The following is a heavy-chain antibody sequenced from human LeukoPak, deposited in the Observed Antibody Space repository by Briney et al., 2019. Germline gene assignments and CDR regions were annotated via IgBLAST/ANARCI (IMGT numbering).Heavy chain of an antibody. J-gene: IGHJ4*02. CDR3: ARRDYVAHFDY. V-gene: IGHV4-39*01. CDR2: IYYSGST. CDR1: GGSISSSSYY. D-gene: IGHD4-17*01. Sequence: SETLSLTCTVSGGSISSSSYYWGWIRQPPGKGLEWIESIYYSGSTYDNPSLKSPVTISVGTSKNQFSLKLSSVTAADTAVYYCARRDYVAHFDYWGQGTLVTVSS.